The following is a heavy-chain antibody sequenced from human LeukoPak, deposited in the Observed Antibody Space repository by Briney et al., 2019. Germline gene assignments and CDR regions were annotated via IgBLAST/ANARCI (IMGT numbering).Heavy chain of an antibody. D-gene: IGHD3-22*01. CDR2: IIPIFRTA. J-gene: IGHJ4*02. CDR3: ARALRYYSDSSGYAFDY. CDR1: GGTFRSFA. V-gene: IGHV1-69*13. Sequence: ASVKVSCKASGGTFRSFAISWVGRAPGQGLEWMGGIIPIFRTANYAQKFQGRVTIIADESTSTAYMELSSLRSEDTAVYYCARALRYYSDSSGYAFDYWGQGTLVTVSS.